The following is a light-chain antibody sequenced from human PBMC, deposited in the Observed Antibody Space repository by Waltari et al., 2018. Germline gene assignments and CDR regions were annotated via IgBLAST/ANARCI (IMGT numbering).Light chain of an antibody. J-gene: IGLJ1*01. CDR1: SSDVGAYDY. CDR2: DVY. Sequence: QSALTQPASVSGSPGQPITLSCTGTSSDVGAYDYVSWYQQHPGKAPKLIIYDVYRRPSEVSNRFSGSKSGNTASLTISGLQTEDEADYYCCSFTTSSVFVFGTGTRVAVL. V-gene: IGLV2-14*03. CDR3: CSFTTSSVFV.